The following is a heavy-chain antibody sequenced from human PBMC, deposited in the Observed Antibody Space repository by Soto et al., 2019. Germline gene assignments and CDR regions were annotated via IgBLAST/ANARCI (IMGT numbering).Heavy chain of an antibody. CDR2: ISWNSGNI. CDR1: AFSFDDYA. CDR3: AKGATTSCFSPFDI. J-gene: IGHJ3*02. D-gene: IGHD2-2*01. Sequence: EVQLVESGGGLVQPGRSLRLSCAASAFSFDDYAMHWVRQVPGKGLEWVSGISWNSGNIVYAASVKGRFTISRDNAKHTLYLQMNSLKTEDTAVYYCAKGATTSCFSPFDIWGQGTMVTVSS. V-gene: IGHV3-9*01.